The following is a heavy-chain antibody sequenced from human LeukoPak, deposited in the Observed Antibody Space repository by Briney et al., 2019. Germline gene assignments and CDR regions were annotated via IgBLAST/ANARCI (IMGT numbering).Heavy chain of an antibody. D-gene: IGHD3/OR15-3a*01. V-gene: IGHV4-39*01. Sequence: SETLSLTCTVSGVSISSSNSYWGWIRQPPGKGLEWIGSIYYTGYTYYNASLKSQVSISIDTSKNQFYLKLTSVTAADTSVYYCARQTGSGLFILPGGQGTLVTVSS. CDR1: GVSISSSNSY. J-gene: IGHJ4*02. CDR3: ARQTGSGLFILP. CDR2: IYYTGYT.